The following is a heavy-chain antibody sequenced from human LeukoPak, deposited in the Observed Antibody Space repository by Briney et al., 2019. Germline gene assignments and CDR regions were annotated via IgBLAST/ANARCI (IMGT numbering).Heavy chain of an antibody. D-gene: IGHD3-9*01. CDR1: CGSISSTSYY. CDR2: IYYRGNA. Sequence: SETLSLTCTVSCGSISSTSYYCGWLRGPPGKGLEWIVGIYYRGNAYYNPSLKSRVTISVDTSKNQFSLKLSSVTAADTAVYYCASQPYYDILAGYSHFDYWGQGTLVTVSS. V-gene: IGHV4-39*01. CDR3: ASQPYYDILAGYSHFDY. J-gene: IGHJ4*02.